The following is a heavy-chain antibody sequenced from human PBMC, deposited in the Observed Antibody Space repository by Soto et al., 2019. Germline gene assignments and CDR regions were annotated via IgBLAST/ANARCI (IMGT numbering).Heavy chain of an antibody. V-gene: IGHV4-31*03. J-gene: IGHJ4*02. CDR2: IYYSGST. CDR3: AREAATSPPDY. Sequence: PSETLSLTCTVSGGSISSGGYYWSWIRQHPGKGLEWIGYIYYSGSTYYNPSLKSRVTISVDTSKNQFSLKLSSVTAADTAVYYCAREAATSPPDYWGQGTLVTVSS. D-gene: IGHD6-13*01. CDR1: GGSISSGGYY.